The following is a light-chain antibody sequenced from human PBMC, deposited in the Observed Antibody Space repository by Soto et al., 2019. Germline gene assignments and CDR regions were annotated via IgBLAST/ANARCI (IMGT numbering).Light chain of an antibody. CDR1: QSVSSSN. CDR2: GAS. J-gene: IGKJ1*01. Sequence: EIVLTQSPGTLSLSPGERATLSCRASQSVSSSNLAWYQQIPGQAPRLLLYGASNRATGIPDRFSGSGSGTDFTLTISRLEPEDFAVYYCQQYGTSPDWHQWAFGQGTKVEI. CDR3: QQYGTSPDWHQWA. V-gene: IGKV3-20*01.